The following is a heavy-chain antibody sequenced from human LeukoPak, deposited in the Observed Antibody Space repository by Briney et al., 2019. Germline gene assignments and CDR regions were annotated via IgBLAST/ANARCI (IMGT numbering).Heavy chain of an antibody. CDR3: ASLTGDVDY. D-gene: IGHD7-27*01. CDR1: GGSFSGYY. J-gene: IGHJ4*02. Sequence: KPSETLSLTCAVYGGSFSGYYWSWIRQPAGKGLEWIGRIYTSGSTNYNPSLKSRVTISVDTSKNQFSLKLSSVTAADTAVYYCASLTGDVDYWGQGTLVTVSS. CDR2: IYTSGST. V-gene: IGHV4-59*10.